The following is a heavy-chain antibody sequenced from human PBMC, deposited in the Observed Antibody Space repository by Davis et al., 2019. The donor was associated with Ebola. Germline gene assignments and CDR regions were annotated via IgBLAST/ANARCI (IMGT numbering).Heavy chain of an antibody. Sequence: ASVKVSCKASGYTFTSYDINWVRQATGQGLEWMGWMNPNSGNTNYAQKLQGRVTMTTDTSTSTAYMELRSLRSDDTAVYYCARVYYDLRPTYYYYYYGMDVWGQGTTVTVSS. J-gene: IGHJ6*02. CDR1: GYTFTSYD. CDR2: MNPNSGNT. D-gene: IGHD3-22*01. CDR3: ARVYYDLRPTYYYYYYGMDV. V-gene: IGHV1-18*01.